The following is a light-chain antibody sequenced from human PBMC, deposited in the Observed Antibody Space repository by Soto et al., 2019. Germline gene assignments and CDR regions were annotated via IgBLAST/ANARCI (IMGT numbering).Light chain of an antibody. CDR2: GAS. Sequence: EIVLTQYPATLSVSPGERATLSCRASQSVSDNLAWYQQRPGQGPRLLIYGASTRATGIPARFSGSGSGTEFTLTISSLQSEDFAVYYCQQYKNWPHTFGQGTKVDIK. V-gene: IGKV3-15*01. CDR1: QSVSDN. CDR3: QQYKNWPHT. J-gene: IGKJ1*01.